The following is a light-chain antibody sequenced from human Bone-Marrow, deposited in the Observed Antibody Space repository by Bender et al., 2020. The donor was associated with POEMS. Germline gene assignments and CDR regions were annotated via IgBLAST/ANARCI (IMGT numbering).Light chain of an antibody. CDR1: ALPKQF. CDR2: KDS. Sequence: SYELTQPPSVSVSPGQTARITCSGDALPKQFAYWYQQKPGQAPVLVIYKDSERPSGIPERFSGSSSGTTVTLTISGVQAEDEADYYCQAWDFNFYVFGTGTTVTVL. J-gene: IGLJ1*01. CDR3: QAWDFNFYV. V-gene: IGLV3-25*03.